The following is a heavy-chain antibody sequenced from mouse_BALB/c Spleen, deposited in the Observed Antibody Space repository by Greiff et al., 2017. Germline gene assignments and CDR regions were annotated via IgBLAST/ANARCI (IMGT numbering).Heavy chain of an antibody. D-gene: IGHD4-1*01. CDR3: ARNWDYYAMDY. CDR2: INPSSGYT. CDR1: GYTFTSYT. V-gene: IGHV1-4*02. Sequence: VQLQQSAAELARPGASVKMSCKASGYTFTSYTMHWVKQRPGQGLEWIGYINPSSGYTEYNQKFKDKTTLTADKSSSTAYMQLSSLTSEDSAVYYCARNWDYYAMDYWGQGTSVTVSS. J-gene: IGHJ4*01.